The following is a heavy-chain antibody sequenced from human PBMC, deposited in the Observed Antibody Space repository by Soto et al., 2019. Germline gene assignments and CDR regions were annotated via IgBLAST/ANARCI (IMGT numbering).Heavy chain of an antibody. J-gene: IGHJ5*02. D-gene: IGHD1-1*01. CDR3: AKILGTGGGPWVDP. CDR1: GYSISSSNW. Sequence: QVQLQESGPGLVKPSDTLSLTCAVSGYSISSSNWWGWIRQPPEKGLEWIGYISPSGTTYYNPSLQSRGTWAGDTSKNQFSLRLTYVTAMDTAVYYCAKILGTGGGPWVDPWGQGTLVTVAS. CDR2: ISPSGTT. V-gene: IGHV4-28*01.